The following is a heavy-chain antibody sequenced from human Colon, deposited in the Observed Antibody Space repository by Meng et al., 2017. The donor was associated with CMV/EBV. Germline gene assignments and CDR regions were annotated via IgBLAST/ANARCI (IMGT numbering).Heavy chain of an antibody. D-gene: IGHD2-15*01. V-gene: IGHV3-74*01. Sequence: GGSLRLSCAASGFTFSRYWMHWVRQAPGKGLVWVSRIIGDGSDRDYADSVKGRFTISRDNAKNTLYLQMNSLRVEDTAVYYCARGYCSGGSCHNWFDSWGLGTLVTVSS. CDR2: IIGDGSDR. CDR3: ARGYCSGGSCHNWFDS. J-gene: IGHJ5*01. CDR1: GFTFSRYW.